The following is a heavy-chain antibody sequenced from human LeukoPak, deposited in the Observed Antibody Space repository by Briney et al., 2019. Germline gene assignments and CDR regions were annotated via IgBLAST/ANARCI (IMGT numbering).Heavy chain of an antibody. Sequence: NPSQTLSLTCAVSGGSISSGGYSWSWIRRPPGKGLEWIGYIYHSGSTYYNPSLKSRVTISVDRSKNQFSLKLSSVTAADTAVYYCARVILWFGELLGGWFDPWGQGTLVTVSS. CDR1: GGSISSGGYS. V-gene: IGHV4-30-2*01. CDR3: ARVILWFGELLGGWFDP. D-gene: IGHD3-10*01. J-gene: IGHJ5*02. CDR2: IYHSGST.